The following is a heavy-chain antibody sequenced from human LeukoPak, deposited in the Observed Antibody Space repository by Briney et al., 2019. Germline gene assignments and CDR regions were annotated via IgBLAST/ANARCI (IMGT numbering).Heavy chain of an antibody. CDR2: INHSGST. Sequence: SETLSLTCAVYGGSFSGYYWSWLRQPPGKGLEWIGEINHSGSTNYNPSLKSRVTISVDTSKNQFSLKLSSVTAADTAVYYCARGPGYGGNSTLDYWGQGTLVTVSS. CDR3: ARGPGYGGNSTLDY. D-gene: IGHD4-23*01. CDR1: GGSFSGYY. J-gene: IGHJ4*02. V-gene: IGHV4-34*01.